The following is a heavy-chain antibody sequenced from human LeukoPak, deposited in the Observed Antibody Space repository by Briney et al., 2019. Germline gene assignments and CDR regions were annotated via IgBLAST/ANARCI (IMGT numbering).Heavy chain of an antibody. CDR2: MNHSGGT. CDR3: ARIGRGRGYFDY. J-gene: IGHJ4*02. V-gene: IGHV4-34*01. CDR1: GGSFSGYY. D-gene: IGHD2-15*01. Sequence: SETLSLTCAVYGGSFSGYYWSWIRQPPGKGLEWIGEMNHSGGTNYNPSLKSRVTISVDTSKNQFSLKLSSVTAADTAVYYCARIGRGRGYFDYWGQGTLVTVSS.